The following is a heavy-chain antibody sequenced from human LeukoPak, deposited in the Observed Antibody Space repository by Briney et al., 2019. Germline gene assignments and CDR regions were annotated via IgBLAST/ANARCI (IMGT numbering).Heavy chain of an antibody. V-gene: IGHV1-69*13. CDR3: ARGGKTYNWNDEDSMDV. CDR1: GGTFSSYA. Sequence: SVKVSCKASGGTFSSYAISWVRQAPGQGLEWMGGIIPIFGTANYAQKFQGRVTITADESTSTAYMELSSLRSEDTAVYYCARGGKTYNWNDEDSMDVWGKGTTVTVSS. CDR2: IIPIFGTA. J-gene: IGHJ6*03. D-gene: IGHD1-1*01.